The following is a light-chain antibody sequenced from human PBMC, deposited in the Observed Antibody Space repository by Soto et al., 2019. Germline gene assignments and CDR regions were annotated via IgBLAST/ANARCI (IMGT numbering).Light chain of an antibody. CDR2: AAS. CDR1: QTINRY. CDR3: QQSYSTPYT. Sequence: IQMTQSPSSLSASVGDRVTITCRASQTINRYLNWYQQRPGKAPKLLMYAASSLQSGVPSRFSGSGSGTDFTLTISSLQPEDFATYYCQQSYSTPYTFGQGTKLEIK. V-gene: IGKV1-39*01. J-gene: IGKJ2*01.